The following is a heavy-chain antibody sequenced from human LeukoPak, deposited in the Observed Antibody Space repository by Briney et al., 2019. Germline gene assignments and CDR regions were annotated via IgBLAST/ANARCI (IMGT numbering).Heavy chain of an antibody. J-gene: IGHJ3*02. D-gene: IGHD2-21*02. Sequence: SETLSLTCTVPGGSISRHYWSWIRQSPGKGLEWIGYIHHSGSTNYNSSLKSRVTISVDTSKNQFSLKLSSVTAADTAIYYCARHVTAADDAFDIWGLGTKVTVSS. CDR2: IHHSGST. V-gene: IGHV4-59*08. CDR1: GGSISRHY. CDR3: ARHVTAADDAFDI.